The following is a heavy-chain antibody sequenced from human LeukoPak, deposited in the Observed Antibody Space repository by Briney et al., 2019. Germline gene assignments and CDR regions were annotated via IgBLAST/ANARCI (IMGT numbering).Heavy chain of an antibody. V-gene: IGHV3-30-3*01. CDR1: GFTFSSFA. D-gene: IGHD2-2*01. J-gene: IGHJ4*02. CDR3: AKELAPYYQLHQD. Sequence: GGSLRLSCAASGFTFSSFAMHWVREAPGKGLEGGAVVSTDGSNQYYADSVKGRFTISRDNSKNTLYLQMNSLRVEDTAVYYCAKELAPYYQLHQDWGQGTLVTVSP. CDR2: VSTDGSNQ.